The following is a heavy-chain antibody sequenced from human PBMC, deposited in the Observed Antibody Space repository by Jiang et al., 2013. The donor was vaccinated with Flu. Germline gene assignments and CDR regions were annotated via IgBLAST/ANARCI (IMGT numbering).Heavy chain of an antibody. J-gene: IGHJ4*02. V-gene: IGHV3-74*01. CDR3: AYGGLLEQLWY. Sequence: LVWVSRINSDGSSTSYADSVKGRFTISRDNAKNTLYLQMNSLRAEDTAVYYCAYGGLLEQLWYWGQGTLVTVSS. CDR2: INSDGSST. D-gene: IGHD4-23*01.